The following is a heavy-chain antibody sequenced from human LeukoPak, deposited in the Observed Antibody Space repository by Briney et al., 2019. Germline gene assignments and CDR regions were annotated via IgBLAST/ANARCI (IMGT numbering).Heavy chain of an antibody. V-gene: IGHV3-66*01. J-gene: IGHJ2*01. Sequence: PGGSLRLSCAASGFTFSSYWMHWVRQAPGKGLVWVSLMYAGGSTYYADSVKGRFTISRDNSKNTLYLQMNSLRAEDTAVYYCARGHYYDSNINYRYFDLWGRGTLVTVSS. CDR2: MYAGGST. CDR1: GFTFSSYW. D-gene: IGHD3-22*01. CDR3: ARGHYYDSNINYRYFDL.